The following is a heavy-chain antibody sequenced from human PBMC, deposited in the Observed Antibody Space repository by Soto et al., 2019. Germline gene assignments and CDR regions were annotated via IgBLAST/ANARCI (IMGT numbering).Heavy chain of an antibody. J-gene: IGHJ6*04. D-gene: IGHD3-10*01. Sequence: ASVKVSCKASGYTFTSYAMHWVRQAPGQRLEWMGGINAGNGNTKYSQKFQGRVTITRDTSGSKAYMGLSSLRSEDTAVYYCARGPIWGVAPSSSDVWGKGTTVTVSS. CDR1: GYTFTSYA. V-gene: IGHV1-3*01. CDR2: INAGNGNT. CDR3: ARGPIWGVAPSSSDV.